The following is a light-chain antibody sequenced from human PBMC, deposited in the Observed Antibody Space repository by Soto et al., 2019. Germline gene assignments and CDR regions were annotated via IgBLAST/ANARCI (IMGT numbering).Light chain of an antibody. CDR2: SSS. J-gene: IGKJ3*01. CDR3: QQYNTWPFT. Sequence: EVVMTQSPGTLSVSPGERATLSCRASQTVNTILAWYQHKPGQAPRLLIYSSSYRATGIPARFSGSGSGTDFTLTISSLQPEDFAVYYCQQYNTWPFTFGPGTKVDLK. V-gene: IGKV3-15*01. CDR1: QTVNTI.